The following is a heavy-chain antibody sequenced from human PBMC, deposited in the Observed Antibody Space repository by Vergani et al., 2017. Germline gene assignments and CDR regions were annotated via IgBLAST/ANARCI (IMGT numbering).Heavy chain of an antibody. Sequence: QVQLQESGPGLVKPSETLSLTCTVSGGSISSYYWSWIRQPAVKGLEWVGRIYTSGSTHSNPSLKSRGTMSVDTSKNQFTLKLSAVTAADTAGYYCARGRGTYYYGSVSYYPFDFWGQGTLVTVSS. CDR3: ARGRGTYYYGSVSYYPFDF. J-gene: IGHJ4*02. CDR2: IYTSGST. CDR1: GGSISSYY. D-gene: IGHD3-10*01. V-gene: IGHV4-4*07.